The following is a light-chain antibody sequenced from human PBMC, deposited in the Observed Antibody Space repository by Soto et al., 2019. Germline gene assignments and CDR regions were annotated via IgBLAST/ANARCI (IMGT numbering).Light chain of an antibody. Sequence: EIVLTQSPGTLSLSPGEGATLSCRASQSVSRTFLAWYQQKPGQAPRLLIYGASSRATGIPDRFSGSGSGTDFTLTISRLEPEDFAVYYCQQYGSSPLTFGGGTKVEIK. CDR3: QQYGSSPLT. CDR2: GAS. J-gene: IGKJ4*01. CDR1: QSVSRTF. V-gene: IGKV3-20*01.